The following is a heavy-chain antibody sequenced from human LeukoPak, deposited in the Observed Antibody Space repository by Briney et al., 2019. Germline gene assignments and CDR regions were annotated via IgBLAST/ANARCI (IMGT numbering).Heavy chain of an antibody. J-gene: IGHJ3*02. V-gene: IGHV5-51*01. CDR1: GYSFTNYW. Sequence: PGESLKISCKGSGYSFTNYWIGWVRQLPGKGLEWMGIIYPGDSDTTYSPSFQGQVTISADKSINTAYLQWSSLKASDTAMYYCARSSGSHYLVTFDIWGQGTMVTVSS. CDR2: IYPGDSDT. D-gene: IGHD1-26*01. CDR3: ARSSGSHYLVTFDI.